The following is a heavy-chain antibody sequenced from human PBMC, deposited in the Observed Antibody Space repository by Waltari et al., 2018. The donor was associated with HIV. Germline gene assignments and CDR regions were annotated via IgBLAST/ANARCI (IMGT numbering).Heavy chain of an antibody. J-gene: IGHJ4*02. CDR3: ASGSGYSFHFDY. V-gene: IGHV4-61*02. CDR2: IYTSGST. Sequence: QVQLQESGPGLVKPPQTLSLTCTVPGGPIRSGTYYWNWIRQPAGKGLEWIGRIYTSGSTNYNPSLKSRVTISVDTSKNQFSLKLSSVTAADTAVYYCASGSGYSFHFDYWGQGTLVTVSS. CDR1: GGPIRSGTYY. D-gene: IGHD5-18*01.